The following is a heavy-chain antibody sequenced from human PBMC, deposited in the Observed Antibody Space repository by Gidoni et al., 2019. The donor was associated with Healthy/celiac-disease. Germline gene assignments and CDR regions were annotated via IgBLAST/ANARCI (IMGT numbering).Heavy chain of an antibody. D-gene: IGHD4-4*01. CDR3: ARAPRMTTVTLLPYYYYMDV. CDR1: GFPFSSYS. V-gene: IGHV3-48*02. J-gene: IGHJ6*03. Sequence: EVQLVESGGGLVQPGGSLRLSCAASGFPFSSYSMNWVRQAPGKGLEWVSYISSSSSTIYYADSVKGRFTISRDNAKNSLYLQMNSLRDEDTAVYYCARAPRMTTVTLLPYYYYMDVWGKGTTVTVSS. CDR2: ISSSSSTI.